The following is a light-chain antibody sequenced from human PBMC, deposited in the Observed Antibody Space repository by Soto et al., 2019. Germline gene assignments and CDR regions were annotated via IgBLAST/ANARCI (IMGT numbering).Light chain of an antibody. J-gene: IGLJ2*01. CDR1: SSDIGDYNY. CDR2: EVT. V-gene: IGLV2-8*01. Sequence: QSALTQPPSASGSPGQSVTISCTGTSSDIGDYNYVSWYQQHPGKAPKLMIYEVTKRPSGVPDRFFASKSGNTASLTVSGLQAEDEADYYRSSYAGSNNIVFGGGTKLTVL. CDR3: SSYAGSNNIV.